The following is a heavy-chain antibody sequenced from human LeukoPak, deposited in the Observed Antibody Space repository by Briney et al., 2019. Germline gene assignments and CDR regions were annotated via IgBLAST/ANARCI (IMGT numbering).Heavy chain of an antibody. Sequence: QTGGSLRLSCAASGFPFSSYWMHWVRQAPGKGLVWVSRINSGGSGTSYADSVKGRFTISRDNAKNSLYLQMNSLRAEDTAVYYCARVRGYSYGFAFDIWGQGTMVTVSS. V-gene: IGHV3-74*01. J-gene: IGHJ3*02. CDR2: INSGGSGT. CDR1: GFPFSSYW. CDR3: ARVRGYSYGFAFDI. D-gene: IGHD5-18*01.